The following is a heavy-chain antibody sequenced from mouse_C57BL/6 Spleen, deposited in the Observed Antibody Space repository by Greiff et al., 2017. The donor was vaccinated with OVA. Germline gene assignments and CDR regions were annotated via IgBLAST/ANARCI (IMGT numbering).Heavy chain of an antibody. CDR3: ARDSPGGEDY. V-gene: IGHV5-4*01. J-gene: IGHJ4*01. Sequence: EVKLQESGGGLVKPGGSLKLSCAASGFTFSSYAMSWVRQTPEKRLEWVATISDGGSYTYYPDNVKGRFTISRDNAKNNLYLQMSHLKSEDTAMYYCARDSPGGEDYWGQGTSVTVSS. CDR2: ISDGGSYT. CDR1: GFTFSSYA.